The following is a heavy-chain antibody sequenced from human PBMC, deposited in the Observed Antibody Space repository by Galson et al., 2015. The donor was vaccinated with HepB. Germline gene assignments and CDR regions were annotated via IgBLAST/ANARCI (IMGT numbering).Heavy chain of an antibody. CDR3: AKDFGHYF. D-gene: IGHD2/OR15-2a*01. CDR2: IKQDGSEK. CDR1: GFTFSDYW. J-gene: IGHJ4*02. Sequence: SLRLSCAASGFTFSDYWMTWVRQAPGKGLEWVANIKQDGSEKHYVDSVKGRFTISSDNAKNSLYLQMNGLRAEDTAVYYCAKDFGHYFWGQGALITVSP. V-gene: IGHV3-7*01.